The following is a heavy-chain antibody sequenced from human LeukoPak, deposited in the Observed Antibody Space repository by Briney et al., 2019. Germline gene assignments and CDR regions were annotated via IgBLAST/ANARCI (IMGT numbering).Heavy chain of an antibody. D-gene: IGHD1-26*01. Sequence: GGSLRLSCAASGFTFRDYWMHWVRQAPGKGLVWVSRIDNGGRKITYADSVKGRFTISRDNAKNTLYLQLNSLRAEDTAVYYCAREWLNSGSLTEYWGQGALVTVSS. V-gene: IGHV3-74*01. CDR1: GFTFRDYW. CDR2: IDNGGRKI. CDR3: AREWLNSGSLTEY. J-gene: IGHJ4*02.